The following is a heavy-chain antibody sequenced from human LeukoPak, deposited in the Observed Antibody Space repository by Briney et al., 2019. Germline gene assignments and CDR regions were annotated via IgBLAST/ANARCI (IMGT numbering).Heavy chain of an antibody. CDR1: GIILTNYA. CDR2: MSHDGSNE. Sequence: GGSLRLSCAASGIILTNYAVSWVRQAPGKGLEWVAFMSHDGSNEYYADSVKGRFTISRDTSKNTLFLQMNSLRVEDTAVYYCAKESPVTHRAFDLWGRGTLVTVSS. CDR3: AKESPVTHRAFDL. J-gene: IGHJ2*01. D-gene: IGHD2-21*02. V-gene: IGHV3-30*18.